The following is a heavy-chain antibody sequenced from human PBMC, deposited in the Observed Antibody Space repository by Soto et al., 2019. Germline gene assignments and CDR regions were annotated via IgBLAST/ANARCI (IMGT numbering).Heavy chain of an antibody. D-gene: IGHD2-15*01. J-gene: IGHJ4*02. CDR3: ARDGECIGGSCGSRGGYFDY. V-gene: IGHV3-30*14. Sequence: QVQLVESGGGVVQPGRSLRLSCAASGFTFSSYAMHWVRQAPGKGLEWVAVISYDGSNKYYADSVKGRFTISRDNSKNTPDLQMNSLRDEDTAVYYCARDGECIGGSCGSRGGYFDYEDQGTLVTVSS. CDR2: ISYDGSNK. CDR1: GFTFSSYA.